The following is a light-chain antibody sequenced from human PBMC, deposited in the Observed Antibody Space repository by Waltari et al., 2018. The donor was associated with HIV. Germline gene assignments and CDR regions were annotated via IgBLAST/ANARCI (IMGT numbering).Light chain of an antibody. J-gene: IGKJ2*01. CDR3: QREAPSPPKYM. Sequence: DTILTQSPGTLSLSPGERVTLPCRASQTINTNYLAWYQQSAGLPPRLLMYDTSTRATCIPDMFIGSGSGTDFTLTISRLEPEDFGLYFCQREAPSPPKYMFGQGTRLE. V-gene: IGKV3-20*01. CDR2: DTS. CDR1: QTINTNY.